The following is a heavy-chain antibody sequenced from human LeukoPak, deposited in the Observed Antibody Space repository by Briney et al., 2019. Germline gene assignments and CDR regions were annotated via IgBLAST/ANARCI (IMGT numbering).Heavy chain of an antibody. CDR1: GSTFSSYA. J-gene: IGHJ3*01. V-gene: IGHV4-34*08. CDR2: INHSGST. CDR3: AKSTYYYDTFVNAFDL. D-gene: IGHD3-22*01. Sequence: PGGSLRLSCAASGSTFSSYAMSWIRQPPGKGLEWIGEINHSGSTNYNPSLKSRVTISVDTSKNQFSLKLSSVTAADTAVYYCAKSTYYYDTFVNAFDLWGQGTVVTVSS.